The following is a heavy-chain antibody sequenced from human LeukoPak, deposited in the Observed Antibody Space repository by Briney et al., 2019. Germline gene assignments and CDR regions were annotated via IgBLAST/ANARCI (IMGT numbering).Heavy chain of an antibody. Sequence: GRSLRLSCAASGFTFSSYAMHWVRQAPGKGLEWVAVISYDGSNKYYADSVKDRFTISRDNSKNTLYLQMNSLRAEDTAVYYCARDPSPEVVVISWFDPWGQGTLVTVSS. CDR1: GFTFSSYA. CDR2: ISYDGSNK. D-gene: IGHD3-22*01. J-gene: IGHJ5*02. V-gene: IGHV3-30-3*01. CDR3: ARDPSPEVVVISWFDP.